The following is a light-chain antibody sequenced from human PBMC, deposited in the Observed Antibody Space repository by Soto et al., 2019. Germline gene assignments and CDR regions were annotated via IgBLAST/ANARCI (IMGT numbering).Light chain of an antibody. J-gene: IGKJ2*03. V-gene: IGKV1-5*01. CDR2: DAS. CDR3: QQYNSWYS. CDR1: QSINNW. Sequence: DIHMTQSPSSLSVSVGDRVTITCRASQSINNWVAWYQQKPGKAPNLLIYDASSLGSGVPSRFSGSGSGTEFTLTINSLQPDDFATYYCQQYNSWYSFGQGTKLGIK.